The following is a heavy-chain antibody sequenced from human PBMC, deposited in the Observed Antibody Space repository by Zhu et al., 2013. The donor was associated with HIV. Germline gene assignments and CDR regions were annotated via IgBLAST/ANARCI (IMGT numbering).Heavy chain of an antibody. Sequence: QVQLVQSGAEVKKPGASVKVSCKASGYTFTGYYMHWVRQAPGQGLEWMGWINPNSGGTNYAQKFQGRVTMTRDTSISTAYMELSRLRSDDTAVYYCARAQGFRQDSSGYYVQGPQYILDYWAREPWSPSPQ. V-gene: IGHV1-2*02. CDR1: GYTFTGYY. CDR3: ARAQGFRQDSSGYYVQGPQYILDY. CDR2: INPNSGGT. D-gene: IGHD3-22*01. J-gene: IGHJ4*02.